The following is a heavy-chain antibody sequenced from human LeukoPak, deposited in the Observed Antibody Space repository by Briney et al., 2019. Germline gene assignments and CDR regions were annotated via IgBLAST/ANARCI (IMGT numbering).Heavy chain of an antibody. D-gene: IGHD2-21*02. CDR3: AKCLGGGDCYPVD. Sequence: PGGSLRLSCVASGFTFSIFAMSWVRQVPGKGLEWVSAISGSGGSTYYADSVKGRFTISRDNSKNALYLQMNSLRAEDTAVYCCAKCLGGGDCYPVDWGQGTLVTVSS. V-gene: IGHV3-23*01. J-gene: IGHJ4*02. CDR1: GFTFSIFA. CDR2: ISGSGGST.